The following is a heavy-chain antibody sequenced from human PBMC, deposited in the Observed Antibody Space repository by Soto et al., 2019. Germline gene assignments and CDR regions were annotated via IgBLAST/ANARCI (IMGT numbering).Heavy chain of an antibody. V-gene: IGHV1-3*01. J-gene: IGHJ3*02. CDR2: INAGNGNT. Sequence: ASVKVSCKASGYTFTSYAMHWVRQAPGQRLEWMGWINAGNGNTKYSQKFQGRVTITRDTSASTAYMELSSLRSEDTAVYYCARIPVDIVATNAFDIWGQGTMVTVSS. CDR1: GYTFTSYA. D-gene: IGHD5-12*01. CDR3: ARIPVDIVATNAFDI.